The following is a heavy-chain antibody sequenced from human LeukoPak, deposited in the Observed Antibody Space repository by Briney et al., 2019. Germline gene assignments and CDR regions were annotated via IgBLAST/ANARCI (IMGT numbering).Heavy chain of an antibody. CDR3: AREGTGSYMDV. D-gene: IGHD1/OR15-1a*01. V-gene: IGHV3-21*01. Sequence: GGSLRLSCAASGFTFTSYTLNWVRQAPGKGLEWVASISSSSRYISYADSVTGRFTISRDNAQKSVFLQMNSLRVEDTAVYYCAREGTGSYMDVWGKGTTVTVSS. J-gene: IGHJ6*03. CDR2: ISSSSRYI. CDR1: GFTFTSYT.